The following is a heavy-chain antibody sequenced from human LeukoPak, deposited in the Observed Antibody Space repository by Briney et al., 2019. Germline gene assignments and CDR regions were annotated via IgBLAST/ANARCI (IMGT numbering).Heavy chain of an antibody. D-gene: IGHD3-9*01. CDR3: TRVPILTGYVNYFDP. V-gene: IGHV3-49*04. CDR1: GFTFGDFG. Sequence: SLRLSRTVSGFTFGDFGIGWGREAPGKGLWRIVFITTKAYGETTEHAASVKGRFTFSRDDSKSIAYLEMNSLKTEDTAVYYCTRVPILTGYVNYFDPWGQGTLVTVSS. CDR2: ITTKAYGETT. J-gene: IGHJ5*02.